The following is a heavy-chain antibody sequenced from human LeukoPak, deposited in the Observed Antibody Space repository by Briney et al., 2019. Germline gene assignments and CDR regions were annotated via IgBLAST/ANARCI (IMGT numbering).Heavy chain of an antibody. D-gene: IGHD2-2*01. CDR1: GGTFSSYA. V-gene: IGHV1-69*05. CDR2: IIPIFGTA. CDR3: ARADAVVVPASLIP. Sequence: ASVKVSCKASGGTFSSYAISWVRQAPGQGLEWMGGIIPIFGTANYAQKFQGRVTITTDESTSTAYMELSSLRSEDTAVYYCARADAVVVPASLIPWGQGTLVTVSS. J-gene: IGHJ5*02.